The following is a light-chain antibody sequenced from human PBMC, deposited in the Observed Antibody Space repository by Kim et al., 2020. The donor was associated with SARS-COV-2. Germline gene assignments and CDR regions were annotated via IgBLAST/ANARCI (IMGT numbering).Light chain of an antibody. CDR3: NSWDNSGGNHR. Sequence: SSELTQDPAVSMALGQTVRITCQGDSLRRSYASWYQQKPGQAPVLVIYGKDNRPSGIPDRFSGSNSGNTASLTITGAQAEDEADYYCNSWDNSGGNHRFG. CDR2: GKD. J-gene: IGLJ3*02. V-gene: IGLV3-19*01. CDR1: SLRRSY.